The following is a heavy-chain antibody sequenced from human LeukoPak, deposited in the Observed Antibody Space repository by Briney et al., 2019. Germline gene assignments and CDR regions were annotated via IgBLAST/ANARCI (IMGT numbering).Heavy chain of an antibody. V-gene: IGHV3-7*01. J-gene: IGHJ4*02. CDR1: GFTFSSYS. Sequence: PGGSLRLSCAASGFTFSSYSMNWVRQAPGKGLEWVANIKQDGSEKYYVDSVKGRFTISRDNAKNSLYLQMNSLRAEDTAVYYCARDHEYQLPWPVDYWGQGTLVTVSS. CDR3: ARDHEYQLPWPVDY. CDR2: IKQDGSEK. D-gene: IGHD2-2*01.